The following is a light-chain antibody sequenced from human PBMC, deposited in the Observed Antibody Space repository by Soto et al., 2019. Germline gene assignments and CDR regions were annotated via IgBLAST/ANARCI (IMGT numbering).Light chain of an antibody. Sequence: QSALTQPASVSGSPGQSITISCTGTSSDVGGYNYVSWYQQHPGKAPKLMIYDVSNRPSGVSNRFSGSQSGNTASLTISGLQAEDEDDYYCNSYTSSSTDVFGTGTKLTVL. V-gene: IGLV2-14*01. J-gene: IGLJ1*01. CDR3: NSYTSSSTDV. CDR1: SSDVGGYNY. CDR2: DVS.